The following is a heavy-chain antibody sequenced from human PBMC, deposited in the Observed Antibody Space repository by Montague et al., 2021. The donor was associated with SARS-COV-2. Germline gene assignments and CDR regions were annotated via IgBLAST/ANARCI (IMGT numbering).Heavy chain of an antibody. CDR2: ISYSGST. CDR3: ANVRRRQYLFWTLCDGMDV. D-gene: IGHD4-11*01. CDR1: GGSISSYY. V-gene: IGHV4-59*01. J-gene: IGHJ6*02. Sequence: SETLSLTCTVSGGSISSYYWSWIRQPPGKGLQWIGYISYSGSTNYNPSLKSRVTISVDTSKNQFTLRLSSVTAADTAVYYCANVRRRQYLFWTLCDGMDVWGQGTMVTVSS.